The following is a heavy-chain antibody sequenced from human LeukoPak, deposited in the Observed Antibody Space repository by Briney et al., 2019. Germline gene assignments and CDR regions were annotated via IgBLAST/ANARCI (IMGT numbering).Heavy chain of an antibody. CDR3: AKNLGPFDV. CDR1: GFTFNKFA. V-gene: IGHV3-23*01. CDR2: IADAGT. J-gene: IGHJ3*01. Sequence: GGSLRLSCAASGFTFNKFAMTWVRQAPGKGLEWVSTIADAGTYYADSVKGRFIISRDNSKNMLYLQLNSLRADDTAMYYCAKNLGPFDVRCQRTMVTVSS. D-gene: IGHD3-16*01.